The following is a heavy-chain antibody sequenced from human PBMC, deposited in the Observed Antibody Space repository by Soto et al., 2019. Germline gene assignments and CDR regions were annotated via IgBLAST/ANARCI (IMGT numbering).Heavy chain of an antibody. CDR2: MNPNSGNT. CDR1: GYTFTSYD. J-gene: IGHJ5*02. V-gene: IGHV1-8*01. D-gene: IGHD4-17*01. Sequence: QVQLVQSGAEVKKPGASVKVSCKASGYTFTSYDINWVRQATGQGLEWMGWMNPNSGNTGYAQKFQGRVTMTRNTSISIAYMELSSLRSEDTAVYYCARGLPHDYGDFHWFDPWGQGTLVTVSS. CDR3: ARGLPHDYGDFHWFDP.